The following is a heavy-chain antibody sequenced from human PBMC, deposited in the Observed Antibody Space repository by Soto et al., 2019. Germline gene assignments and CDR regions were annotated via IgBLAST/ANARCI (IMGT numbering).Heavy chain of an antibody. CDR1: VDSISSGGYY. CDR3: ARTADGYNYLNY. Sequence: PSETLSVTCTVPVDSISSGGYYWSWILQHPGKGLEWIGYIYYSGSTYYNPSLESRVIISVDTSKNQFSLRLNSVTAADTAVYYCARTADGYNYLNYWGQGTLVTVSS. V-gene: IGHV4-31*03. D-gene: IGHD5-12*01. CDR2: IYYSGST. J-gene: IGHJ4*02.